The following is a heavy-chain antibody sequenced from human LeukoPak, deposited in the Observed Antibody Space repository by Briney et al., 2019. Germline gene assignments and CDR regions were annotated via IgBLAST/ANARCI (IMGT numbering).Heavy chain of an antibody. J-gene: IGHJ1*01. Sequence: PGGSLRLSCAASGFTFSSYSMNWVRQAPGKWLEWVSSISSSSRHIYYADSVKGRFTIFRDDAKNSLFLQMDSLRVEDTAMYYCMRDFSTVTTAYLHHWGQGTLLAVSS. CDR1: GFTFSSYS. V-gene: IGHV3-21*04. CDR3: MRDFSTVTTAYLHH. CDR2: ISSSSRHI. D-gene: IGHD4-17*01.